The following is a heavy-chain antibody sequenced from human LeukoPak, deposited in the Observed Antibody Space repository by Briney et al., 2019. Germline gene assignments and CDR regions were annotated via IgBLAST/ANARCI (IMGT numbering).Heavy chain of an antibody. CDR2: IGTVGDS. J-gene: IGHJ4*02. CDR3: GKEEQRVITPGLDY. CDR1: GFTFSNYD. D-gene: IGHD4-23*01. Sequence: GGSLRLSCAASGFTFSNYDMHWVRQVTGKGLEWVSSIGTVGDSYYSDSVKGRFTISRENAKNSWYLQMSSLRAGDTAVYYCGKEEQRVITPGLDYWGQGTLVTVSS. V-gene: IGHV3-13*01.